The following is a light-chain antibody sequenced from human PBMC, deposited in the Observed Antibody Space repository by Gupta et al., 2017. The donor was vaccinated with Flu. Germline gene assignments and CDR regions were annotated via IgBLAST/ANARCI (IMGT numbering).Light chain of an antibody. Sequence: QSVLTQPPSVSGAPGQRVTLSCTGSSSNIGPTYDVHWYQHLPGTAPKLLVYGNNNRPSGVPDRFSGSKSGTSASLAITGLQVEDEADYFCQSYDSSLSGYVFGTGTKVTVL. V-gene: IGLV1-40*01. CDR1: SSNIGPTYD. J-gene: IGLJ1*01. CDR2: GNN. CDR3: QSYDSSLSGYV.